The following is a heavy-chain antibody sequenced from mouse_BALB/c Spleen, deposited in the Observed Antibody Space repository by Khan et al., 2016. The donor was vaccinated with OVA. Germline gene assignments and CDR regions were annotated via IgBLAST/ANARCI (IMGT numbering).Heavy chain of an antibody. Sequence: LQLQESGPGLVAPSQSLSITCTVSGFSLTGYGVNWVRQPPGKGLEWLGMIWGDGSTDYNSALKSRLSISKDNSKSQVFLKMNSLQTDDTARYYCARAYYANYREAMDYWGQGTSVTVSS. CDR3: ARAYYANYREAMDY. D-gene: IGHD2-10*01. CDR1: GFSLTGYG. J-gene: IGHJ4*01. V-gene: IGHV2-6-7*01. CDR2: IWGDGST.